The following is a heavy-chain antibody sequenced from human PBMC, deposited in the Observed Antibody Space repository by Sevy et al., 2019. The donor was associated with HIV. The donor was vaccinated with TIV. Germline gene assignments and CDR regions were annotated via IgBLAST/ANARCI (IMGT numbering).Heavy chain of an antibody. D-gene: IGHD3-22*01. CDR3: ATTKDYYDSSGYPFDY. CDR2: FDPEDGKT. V-gene: IGHV1-24*01. Sequence: ASVEVSCKVSGHTLSEFAMHWVRLAPGKGLEWMGTFDPEDGKTLHAQKFQGRVTMTEDTSTDTAYMEVNNLRSEDTAVYYCATTKDYYDSSGYPFDYWGQGTLVTVSS. CDR1: GHTLSEFA. J-gene: IGHJ4*02.